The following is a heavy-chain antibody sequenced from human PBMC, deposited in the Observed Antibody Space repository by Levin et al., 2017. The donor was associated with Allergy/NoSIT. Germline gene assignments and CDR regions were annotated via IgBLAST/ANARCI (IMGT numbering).Heavy chain of an antibody. CDR2: IRTHNGYT. V-gene: IGHV1-18*01. D-gene: IGHD2-15*01. CDR3: ARGGGTSSVPDALDI. Sequence: ASVKVSCRASGYIFSTYGISWVRQVPGQGLEWMGWIRTHNGYTYLAEKFQGKVTMTTDTSTRSVYMDMTRLRSDDTAVYYCARGGGTSSVPDALDIWGQGTRVTVSS. CDR1: GYIFSTYG. J-gene: IGHJ3*02.